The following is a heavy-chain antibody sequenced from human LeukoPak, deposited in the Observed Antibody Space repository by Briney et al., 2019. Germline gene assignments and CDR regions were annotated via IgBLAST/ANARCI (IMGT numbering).Heavy chain of an antibody. CDR1: GFTFSSYW. D-gene: IGHD2-21*02. J-gene: IGHJ5*02. CDR3: ARDGRGYCGGDCFLSWFDP. CDR2: IKQDGSEK. Sequence: PGGSLRLSCAASGFTFSSYWMSWVRQAPGKGLEWVANIKQDGSEKYYVDSVKGRFTISRDNAKNSLYLQMSSLRADDTAVYCCARDGRGYCGGDCFLSWFDPWGQGTLVTVSS. V-gene: IGHV3-7*01.